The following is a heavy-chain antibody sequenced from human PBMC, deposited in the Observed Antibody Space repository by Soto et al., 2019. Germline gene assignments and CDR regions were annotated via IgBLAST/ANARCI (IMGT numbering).Heavy chain of an antibody. D-gene: IGHD1-1*01. V-gene: IGHV1-69*13. Sequence: SSVKVSCKASGGTFSNYPFTWVRQAPGQELEWLGGIIPIFGSVTYAQKFQGRVTISADESTTTAYMEMSSLTSEDTAVYYCARPRTVATNKGYDYWGQGTLVTVSS. CDR1: GGTFSNYP. J-gene: IGHJ4*02. CDR2: IIPIFGSV. CDR3: ARPRTVATNKGYDY.